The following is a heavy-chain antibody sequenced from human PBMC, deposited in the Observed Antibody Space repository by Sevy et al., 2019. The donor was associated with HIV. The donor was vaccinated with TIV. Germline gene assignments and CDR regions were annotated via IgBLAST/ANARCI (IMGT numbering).Heavy chain of an antibody. CDR2: IAWDDDT. J-gene: IGHJ4*02. CDR1: GFSLSTSGMS. D-gene: IGHD3-10*01. CDR3: ARFYYGSGSYPY. Sequence: SGPTLVKPTQTLTLTCTFSGFSLSTSGMSVSWIRQPPGKALEWLARIAWDDDTYYSTSLKTRLTISKDTSSNQVVLTMTNMDPVDTATYYCARFYYGSGSYPYWGQGTLVTVSS. V-gene: IGHV2-70*11.